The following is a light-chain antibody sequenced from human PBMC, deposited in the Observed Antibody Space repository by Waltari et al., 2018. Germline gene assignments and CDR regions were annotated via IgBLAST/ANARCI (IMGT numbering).Light chain of an antibody. V-gene: IGLV2-14*01. J-gene: IGLJ2*01. Sequence: QSALTQPASVSGSPGQSITISCTGTSSDVGGYNYVSWYQQHPGKAPKLMIYEVSNRLSGVSNLFSGSKSGNTASLTISGLQAADEADYYCSSYTSSSTLVFGGGTKLTVL. CDR3: SSYTSSSTLV. CDR2: EVS. CDR1: SSDVGGYNY.